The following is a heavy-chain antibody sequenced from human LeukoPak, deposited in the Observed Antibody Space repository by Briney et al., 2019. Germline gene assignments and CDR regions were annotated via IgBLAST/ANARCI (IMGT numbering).Heavy chain of an antibody. D-gene: IGHD3-22*01. Sequence: GGSLRLSCAASGFTFSSYWMSWVRQAPGKGLEWVANIKQDGSEKYYVDSVKGRFTISRDNAKNSLYLQMNSLRAEDTAVYYCAKDILDYYDSSGFDAFDIWGQGTMVTVSS. CDR2: IKQDGSEK. J-gene: IGHJ3*02. CDR1: GFTFSSYW. V-gene: IGHV3-7*01. CDR3: AKDILDYYDSSGFDAFDI.